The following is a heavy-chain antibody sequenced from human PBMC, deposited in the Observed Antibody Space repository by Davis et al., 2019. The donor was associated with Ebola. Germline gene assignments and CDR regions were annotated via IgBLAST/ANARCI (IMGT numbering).Heavy chain of an antibody. Sequence: GGSLKISCAASGFTFSSYGMHWVRQAPGKGLEWVAVIWYDGSNKYYADSVKGRFTISRDNSKNTLYLQMNSLRAEDTAVYYCARDGQYSSSSPDVWGQGTTVTVSS. J-gene: IGHJ6*02. CDR2: IWYDGSNK. V-gene: IGHV3-33*01. CDR1: GFTFSSYG. CDR3: ARDGQYSSSSPDV. D-gene: IGHD6-13*01.